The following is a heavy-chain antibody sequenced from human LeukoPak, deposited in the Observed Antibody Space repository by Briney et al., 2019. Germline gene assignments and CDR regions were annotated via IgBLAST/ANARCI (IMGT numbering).Heavy chain of an antibody. CDR3: ARGRITMIVPGAFDI. CDR2: IIPIFGTA. D-gene: IGHD3-22*01. CDR1: GGTFSSYA. V-gene: IGHV1-69*05. Sequence: SVKVSCKASGGTFSSYAISWVRQAPGQGLEWMGGIIPIFGTANYTQKFQGRGTITTDESTSTAYMELSSLRSEDTAVYYCARGRITMIVPGAFDIWGQGTMVTVSS. J-gene: IGHJ3*02.